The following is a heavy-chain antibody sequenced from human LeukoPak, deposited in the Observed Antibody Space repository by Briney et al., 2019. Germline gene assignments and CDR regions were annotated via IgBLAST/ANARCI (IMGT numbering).Heavy chain of an antibody. CDR1: GGSFSGYY. Sequence: SETLSLTCAVYGGSFSGYYWSWIRQPPGKGLEWIGEINHSGSTNYNPSLKSRVAISVDTSKNQFSLKLSSVTAADTALYYCAGASRKYYFDYWGQGALVTVSS. CDR2: INHSGST. CDR3: AGASRKYYFDY. J-gene: IGHJ4*02. V-gene: IGHV4-34*01.